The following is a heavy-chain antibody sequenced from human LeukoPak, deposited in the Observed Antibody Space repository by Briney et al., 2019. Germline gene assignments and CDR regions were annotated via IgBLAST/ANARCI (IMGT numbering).Heavy chain of an antibody. J-gene: IGHJ1*01. CDR2: IYTSGST. Sequence: PSETLSLTYTVSGGSISSYYWSWIRQPAGKGLEWIGRIYTSGSTNYNPSLKSRVTMSVDTSKNQFSLKLSSVTAADTAVYYCARDNIPARHLNSKYCQHWGQGTLVTVSS. CDR3: ARDNIPARHLNSKYCQH. D-gene: IGHD4-23*01. V-gene: IGHV4-4*07. CDR1: GGSISSYY.